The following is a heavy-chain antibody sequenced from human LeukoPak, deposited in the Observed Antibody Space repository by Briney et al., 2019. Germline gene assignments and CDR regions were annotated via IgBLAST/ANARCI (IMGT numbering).Heavy chain of an antibody. CDR3: ARGQSGYDPYYYYYMDV. J-gene: IGHJ6*03. CDR1: GGSISSYH. CDR2: IYYSGST. Sequence: PSETLSLTCTVSGGSISSYHWSWIRQPPGKGLEWIGYIYYSGSTNYNPSLKSRVTISVDTSKNQFSLKLSSVTAADTAVYYCARGQSGYDPYYYYYMDVWGKGTTVTVSS. D-gene: IGHD5-12*01. V-gene: IGHV4-59*01.